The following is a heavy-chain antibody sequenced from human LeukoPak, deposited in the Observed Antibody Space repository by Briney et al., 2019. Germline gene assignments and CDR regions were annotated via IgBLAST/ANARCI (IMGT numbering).Heavy chain of an antibody. CDR1: GFTFSSYW. J-gene: IGHJ4*02. V-gene: IGHV3-7*01. Sequence: GGSLRLSCAASGFTFSSYWMSWVRQAPGKGLEWVANIKQDGSEKYYVDSVEGRFTISRDNAKNSLYLQMNSLRAEDTALYYCARVSDISVAAYFDYWGQGTLVTVSS. CDR3: ARVSDISVAAYFDY. D-gene: IGHD6-19*01. CDR2: IKQDGSEK.